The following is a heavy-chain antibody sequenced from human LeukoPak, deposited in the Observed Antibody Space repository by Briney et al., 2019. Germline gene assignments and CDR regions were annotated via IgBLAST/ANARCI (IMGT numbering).Heavy chain of an antibody. D-gene: IGHD3-22*01. CDR2: ISYDGSNK. CDR3: ARGASYHDSSGIFDY. Sequence: PGRSLRLSCAASGFTFSSYAMHWVRQAPGKGLEWVAVISYDGSNKYYADSVKGRFTISRDNSKNTLYLQMNSLRAEDTAVYYCARGASYHDSSGIFDYWGQGTLVTVSS. CDR1: GFTFSSYA. V-gene: IGHV3-30-3*01. J-gene: IGHJ4*02.